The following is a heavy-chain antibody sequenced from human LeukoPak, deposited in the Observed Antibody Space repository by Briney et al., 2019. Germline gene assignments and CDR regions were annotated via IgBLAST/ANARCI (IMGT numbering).Heavy chain of an antibody. CDR2: IIPIFGTA. V-gene: IGHV1-69*13. J-gene: IGHJ5*02. Sequence: GASVKVSCKASGGTFSSYAISWVRQAPGQGLEWMGGIIPIFGTANYAQKFQGRVTITADESTSTAYMELSSLRSEDTAVYYCARDPITVTKGNWFDPWGQGTLVTVSS. D-gene: IGHD3-16*01. CDR3: ARDPITVTKGNWFDP. CDR1: GGTFSSYA.